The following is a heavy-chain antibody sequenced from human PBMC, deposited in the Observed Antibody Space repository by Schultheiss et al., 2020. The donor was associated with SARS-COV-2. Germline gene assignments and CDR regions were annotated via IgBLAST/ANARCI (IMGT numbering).Heavy chain of an antibody. Sequence: GGSLRLSCAASGFTFSSYWMHWVRQAPGKGLEWVSRINSDGSSTSYADSVKGRFTISRDNAKNSLYLQMNSLRAEDTAVYDCARDSHDSSGYYEYYYYGMDVWGQGTTVTVSS. CDR1: GFTFSSYW. CDR3: ARDSHDSSGYYEYYYYGMDV. CDR2: INSDGSST. J-gene: IGHJ6*02. D-gene: IGHD3-22*01. V-gene: IGHV3-74*01.